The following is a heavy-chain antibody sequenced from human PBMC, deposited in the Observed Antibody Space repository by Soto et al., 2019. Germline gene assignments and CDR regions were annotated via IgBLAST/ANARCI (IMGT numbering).Heavy chain of an antibody. V-gene: IGHV3-30*18. D-gene: IGHD1-26*01. J-gene: IGHJ6*02. CDR3: AKEGGSYLEWYYYGMDV. CDR1: GFTFSSYG. CDR2: ISYDGSNK. Sequence: GGSLRLSCAASGFTFSSYGMHWVRQAPGKGLEWVAVISYDGSNKYYADSVKGRFTISRDNSKNTLYLQMNSLRAEDTAVYYCAKEGGSYLEWYYYGMDVWGQGTTVTVSS.